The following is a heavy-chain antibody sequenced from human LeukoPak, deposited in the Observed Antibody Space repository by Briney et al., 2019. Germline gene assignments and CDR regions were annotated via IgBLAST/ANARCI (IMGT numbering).Heavy chain of an antibody. D-gene: IGHD2-8*01. CDR3: ARGFRNGPFDC. CDR1: GFPFDEYD. V-gene: IGHV3-20*04. CDR2: NNRKGGNT. Sequence: GGPLRLSCEASGFPFDEYDMRWARGSRGGGLVCVCDNNRKGGNTEYADCVRGRYTISRDNAKNSHFLQMNSLRVEDTALYYCARGFRNGPFDCWGQGTLVTVSS. J-gene: IGHJ4*02.